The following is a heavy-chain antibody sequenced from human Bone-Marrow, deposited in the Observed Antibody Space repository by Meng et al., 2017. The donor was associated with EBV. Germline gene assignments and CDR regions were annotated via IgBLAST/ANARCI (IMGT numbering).Heavy chain of an antibody. V-gene: IGHV3-74*01. CDR3: ARVTSDGDFDY. J-gene: IGHJ4*02. Sequence: VQGVGSVGGLVQPGGSLRLSWAASGFTFSSYWMHWVGQGPGKGLVWVSRINYEGSSTSYADSVKGRFTISRDNAKNTLYLQINSLRAEDTAVYFCARVTSDGDFDYWGQGVLVTVSS. CDR2: INYEGSST. CDR1: GFTFSSYW.